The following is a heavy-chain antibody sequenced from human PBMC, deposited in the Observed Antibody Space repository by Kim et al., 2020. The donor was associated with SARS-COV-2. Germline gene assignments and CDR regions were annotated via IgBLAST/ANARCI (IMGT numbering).Heavy chain of an antibody. V-gene: IGHV7-4-1*02. CDR1: GYTFTTYA. CDR3: ARDVHVSGSYPLNY. Sequence: ASVKVSCKASGYTFTTYAMCWLRQAPGQGLEWIGWINTNTGNPSYVRDFTGRFVFSVDTSVSTAYLEIRSLKVEDTAVYYCARDVHVSGSYPLNYWGQGTLVTVSS. D-gene: IGHD3-10*01. CDR2: INTNTGNP. J-gene: IGHJ4*02.